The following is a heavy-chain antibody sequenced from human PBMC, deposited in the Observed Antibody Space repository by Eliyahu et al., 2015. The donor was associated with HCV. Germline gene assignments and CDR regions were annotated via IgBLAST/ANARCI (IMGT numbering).Heavy chain of an antibody. D-gene: IGHD3-10*01. CDR2: IKHDGSER. Sequence: EVQLVESGGGLVQPGGSLRLSCAASGFTFXSSWMXWVRQAPGKGLEWVANIKHDGSERHYVDSVKGRFTISRDNAKNSLYLQMNSLRAEDTAVYYCAREGVGNYGYFVFNWGQGTLVTVSS. CDR3: AREGVGNYGYFVFN. J-gene: IGHJ4*02. V-gene: IGHV3-7*01. CDR1: GFTFXSSW.